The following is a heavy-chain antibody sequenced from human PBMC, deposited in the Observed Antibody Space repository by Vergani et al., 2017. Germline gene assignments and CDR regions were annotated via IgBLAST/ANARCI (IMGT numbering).Heavy chain of an antibody. V-gene: IGHV5-51*01. J-gene: IGHJ4*02. D-gene: IGHD3-22*01. CDR3: ARLGDYYYDSSPVDY. CDR2: IYPGDSDT. CDR1: GYSFTSYW. Sequence: EVQLVQSGAEVKKPGESLKISCKGSGYSFTSYWIGWVRQMPGKGLEWMGIIYPGDSDTRYSPSFQGQVTISADKSISTAYMELSRLRADDTAVYYCARLGDYYYDSSPVDYWGQGTLVTVSS.